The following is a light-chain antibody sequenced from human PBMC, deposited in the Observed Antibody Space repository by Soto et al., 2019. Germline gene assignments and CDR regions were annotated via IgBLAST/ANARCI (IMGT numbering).Light chain of an antibody. CDR1: SSDVGGYNY. CDR3: SSYAGINNIGV. V-gene: IGLV2-8*01. Sequence: QSALTQPPSASGSPGQSVTISCTGTSSDVGGYNYVSWYQQHPGKAPKLMIFAVNKRPSGVPDRFSGSKSGNTASLTVSGLQAEEEADYYCSSYAGINNIGVFGTGTKVTVL. CDR2: AVN. J-gene: IGLJ1*01.